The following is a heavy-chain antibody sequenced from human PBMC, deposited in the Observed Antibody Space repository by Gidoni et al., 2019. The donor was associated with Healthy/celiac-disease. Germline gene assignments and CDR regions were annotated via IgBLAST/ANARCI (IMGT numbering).Heavy chain of an antibody. CDR3: AREASSSSGWYEGA. CDR2: IIPIFGTA. Sequence: QVQLVQSGAEVKKPGSSVKVSCKASGDTFSSYAISWVRQASGQGLEWMGGIIPIFGTANYEQKFQGRVTITADESTSTAYMGLSSLRSEDTAVYYCAREASSSSGWYEGAWGQGTLVTVSS. CDR1: GDTFSSYA. D-gene: IGHD6-19*01. V-gene: IGHV1-69*01. J-gene: IGHJ4*02.